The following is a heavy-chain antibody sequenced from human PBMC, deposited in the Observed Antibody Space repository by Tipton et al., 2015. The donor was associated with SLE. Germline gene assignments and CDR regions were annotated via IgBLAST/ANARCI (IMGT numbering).Heavy chain of an antibody. Sequence: QVQLVQSGAEAKKPGSSVKVSCKASGGSFSTYTFSWVRQAPGQGLEWMGRITPILATPTYAQNFEGRVTITADTSTPTVYMELSSLRSEYTAGYYCARGGGREHALDVWGQGTTGTVSS. D-gene: IGHD3-10*01. CDR1: GGSFSTYT. CDR3: ARGGGREHALDV. J-gene: IGHJ3*01. CDR2: ITPILATP. V-gene: IGHV1-69*08.